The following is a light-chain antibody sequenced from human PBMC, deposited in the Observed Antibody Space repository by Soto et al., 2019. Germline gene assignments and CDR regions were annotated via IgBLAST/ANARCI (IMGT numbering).Light chain of an antibody. CDR3: AAWDDSLFGRV. V-gene: IGLV1-44*01. Sequence: QSVLTQPPSTSGTPGQRVTISCSGGSSNIGSNTVNWYQQFPGTAPKLLIYSNDQRPSGVPDRFSGSKSGTSTSLAISGLQSEDEADYYCAAWDDSLFGRVFGGGTKLTVL. CDR1: SSNIGSNT. J-gene: IGLJ3*02. CDR2: SND.